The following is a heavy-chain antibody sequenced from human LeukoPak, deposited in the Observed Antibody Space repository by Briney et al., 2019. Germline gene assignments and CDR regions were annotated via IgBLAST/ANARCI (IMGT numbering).Heavy chain of an antibody. Sequence: SETLSLTCTVSGGSISSYYWSWIRQPPGKGLEWIGEINHSGSTNYNPSLKSRVTISVDTSKNQFSLKLSSVTAADTAVYYCASGEGYNWNYPFDYWGQGTLVTVSS. V-gene: IGHV4-34*01. CDR1: GGSISSYY. J-gene: IGHJ4*02. CDR2: INHSGST. D-gene: IGHD1-7*01. CDR3: ASGEGYNWNYPFDY.